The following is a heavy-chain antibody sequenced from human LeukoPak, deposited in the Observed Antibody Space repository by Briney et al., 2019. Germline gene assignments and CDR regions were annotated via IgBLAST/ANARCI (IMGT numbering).Heavy chain of an antibody. J-gene: IGHJ3*02. Sequence: ASVKVSCKASGYTFTIYGISWVRQAPGQGFEWMGWISAYNGNTNYAQKLQGRVTMTTDTSTSTAYMELRSLRSDDTAVYYCARDMIVGAATFFDAYDIWGQGTLVTVSS. CDR2: ISAYNGNT. V-gene: IGHV1-18*01. CDR1: GYTFTIYG. D-gene: IGHD1-26*01. CDR3: ARDMIVGAATFFDAYDI.